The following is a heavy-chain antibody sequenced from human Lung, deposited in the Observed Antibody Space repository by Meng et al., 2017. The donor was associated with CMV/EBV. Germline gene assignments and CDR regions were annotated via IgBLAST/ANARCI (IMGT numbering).Heavy chain of an antibody. CDR3: TPIPETGNDGGY. CDR1: GFTFSGSA. V-gene: IGHV3-73*01. D-gene: IGHD1-1*01. J-gene: IGHJ4*02. Sequence: GESLKISCAASGFTFSGSAMLWVRQASGKGLEWVGRIRSKANSYATAYAASVKGRFTISRDDSKNTAYLQMNSLKTEDTAVYYCTPIPETGNDGGYLGQGXLVTVSS. CDR2: IRSKANSYAT.